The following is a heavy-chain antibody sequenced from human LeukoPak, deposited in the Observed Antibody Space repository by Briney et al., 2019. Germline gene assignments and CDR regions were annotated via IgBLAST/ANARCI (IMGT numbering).Heavy chain of an antibody. CDR2: IASGGAT. D-gene: IGHD2-8*02. CDR3: AREGVLSSCTGGMCREGAMDV. Sequence: PGGSLRLSCAASGFTVTAHYMSWVRQAPGKGLEWVSVIASGGATYYADSVRGRFTISGDNSDNTLYLQMNYLSPDDTAVYYCAREGVLSSCTGGMCREGAMDVWGKGTTVIVSS. CDR1: GFTVTAHY. J-gene: IGHJ6*04. V-gene: IGHV3-53*01.